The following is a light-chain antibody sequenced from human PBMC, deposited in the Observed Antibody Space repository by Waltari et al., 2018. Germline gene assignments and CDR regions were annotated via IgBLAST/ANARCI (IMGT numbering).Light chain of an antibody. CDR1: QSVGRF. CDR2: KTT. J-gene: IGKJ2*01. CDR3: QQSDGIPFT. Sequence: DIKLTQSPSSLSASVADTVTLTCRASQSVGRFLIWYQQRPRAASNLLIYKTTDLQSGVPSRFTGSGAGTDVTLTIDSQQTEDFATYYCQQSDGIPFTFGPGT. V-gene: IGKV1-39*01.